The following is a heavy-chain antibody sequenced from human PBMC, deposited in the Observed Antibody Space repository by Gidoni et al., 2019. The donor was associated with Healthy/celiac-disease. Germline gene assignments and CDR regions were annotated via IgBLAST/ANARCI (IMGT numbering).Heavy chain of an antibody. CDR1: GYTLTALS. CDR2: FDPEDGET. D-gene: IGHD2-2*01. CDR3: ATIGRVPAAMYHYFDY. V-gene: IGHV1-24*01. J-gene: IGHJ4*02. Sequence: QVQLVQSGAEVQTPGASVKVSCKVSGYTLTALSMHWVRQAPGKGLEWMGGFDPEDGETIYAQKVQGRVTMTEDTSTDTAYMELSSLRSEDTAVYYCATIGRVPAAMYHYFDYWGQGTLVTVSS.